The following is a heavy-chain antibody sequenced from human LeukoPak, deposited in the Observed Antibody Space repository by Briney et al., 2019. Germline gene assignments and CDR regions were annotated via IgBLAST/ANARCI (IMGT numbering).Heavy chain of an antibody. J-gene: IGHJ6*03. D-gene: IGHD3-22*01. CDR2: INWNGGST. CDR1: GFTFDDYG. Sequence: GGPLRLSCAASGFTFDDYGMSWVRQAPGKGLEWVSGINWNGGSTGYADSVKGRFTISRDNAKNSMYLQMNSLRAEDTALYYCARDFYDSSGRPYYYYYYMDVWGKGTTVTVSS. CDR3: ARDFYDSSGRPYYYYYYMDV. V-gene: IGHV3-20*04.